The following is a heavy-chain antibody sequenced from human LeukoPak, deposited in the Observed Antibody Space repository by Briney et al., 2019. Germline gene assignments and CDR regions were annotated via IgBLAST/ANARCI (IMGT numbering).Heavy chain of an antibody. CDR2: ISSSSSYI. V-gene: IGHV3-21*04. CDR3: AKDMRSVVTPGFDY. J-gene: IGHJ4*02. CDR1: GFTFSSYS. D-gene: IGHD4-23*01. Sequence: GGSLRLSCAASGFTFSSYSMNWVRQAPGKGLEWVSSISSSSSYIYYADSVKGRFTISRDNAKNSLYLQMNSLRAEDTALYYCAKDMRSVVTPGFDYWGQGTLVTVSS.